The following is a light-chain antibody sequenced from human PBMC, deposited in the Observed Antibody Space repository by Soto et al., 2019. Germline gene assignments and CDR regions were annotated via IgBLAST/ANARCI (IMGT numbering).Light chain of an antibody. V-gene: IGLV1-47*01. CDR1: SSNVGSNT. Sequence: QSVLTQPPSASGTPGQRVTISCSGSSSNVGSNTVSWYQQLPGTAPKVLIYRNNQRPSGVPDRFSGSKSGTSASLAISGLRSEDEADYYCAAWDDSLSGYVFGTGTKLTVL. J-gene: IGLJ1*01. CDR3: AAWDDSLSGYV. CDR2: RNN.